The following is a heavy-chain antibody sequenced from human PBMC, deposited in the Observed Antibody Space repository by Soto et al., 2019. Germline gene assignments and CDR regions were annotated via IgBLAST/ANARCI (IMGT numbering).Heavy chain of an antibody. V-gene: IGHV4-61*01. D-gene: IGHD2-8*01. Sequence: QVQLQESGPGLVKPSETLFLTCTVSGGSVSSGNYYWSWIRQPPGKGLEWIGYFYYTGSINYNPSLRSRVTIFIDSSNTQFSLSLSSVTAADTPVYYWARSMFYSDGTNYSPFEYSGQVNLVTAAS. CDR1: GGSVSSGNYY. J-gene: IGHJ4*02. CDR2: FYYTGSI. CDR3: ARSMFYSDGTNYSPFEY.